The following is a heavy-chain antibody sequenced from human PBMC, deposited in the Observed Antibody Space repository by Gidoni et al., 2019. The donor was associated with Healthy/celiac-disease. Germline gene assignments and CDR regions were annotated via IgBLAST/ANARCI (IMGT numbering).Heavy chain of an antibody. CDR1: GYTFTSYD. CDR3: ARVVVPAALYYYYMDV. Sequence: QVQLVQSGAEVKKPGPSVQVSSKASGYTFTSYDINWVRQATGQGLEWMGWMNPNSGNTGYAQKFQVRVTMTRNTSISTAYMELSSLRSEDTAVYYCARVVVPAALYYYYMDVWGKGTTVTVSS. J-gene: IGHJ6*03. CDR2: MNPNSGNT. V-gene: IGHV1-8*01. D-gene: IGHD2-2*01.